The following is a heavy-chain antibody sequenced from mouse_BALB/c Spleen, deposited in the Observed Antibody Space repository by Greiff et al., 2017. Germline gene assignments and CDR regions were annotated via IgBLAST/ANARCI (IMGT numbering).Heavy chain of an antibody. CDR1: GYSITSGYY. V-gene: IGHV3-6*02. J-gene: IGHJ3*01. CDR3: ARGIWDYDWFAY. CDR2: ISYDGSN. D-gene: IGHD2-4*01. Sequence: DVQLQESGPGLVKPSQSLSLTCSVTGYSITSGYYWNWIRQFPGNQLEWMGYISYDGSNNYNPSLKNRISITRDTSKNQFFLKLNSVTTEDTATYYCARGIWDYDWFAYWGQGTLVTVSA.